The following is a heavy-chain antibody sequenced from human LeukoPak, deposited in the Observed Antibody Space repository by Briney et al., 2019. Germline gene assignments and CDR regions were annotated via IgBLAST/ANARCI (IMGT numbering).Heavy chain of an antibody. CDR1: GFTFSSYS. D-gene: IGHD2-8*01. CDR2: ISSSSSCI. J-gene: IGHJ4*02. Sequence: GGSLRLSCAASGFTFSSYSMNWVRQAPGRGLEWVSSISSSSSCIYYADSVKGRFTISRDNAKNSLYLQMNSLRAENTAVYYCARAPNPAESDYWGQGTLVTVSS. V-gene: IGHV3-21*01. CDR3: ARAPNPAESDY.